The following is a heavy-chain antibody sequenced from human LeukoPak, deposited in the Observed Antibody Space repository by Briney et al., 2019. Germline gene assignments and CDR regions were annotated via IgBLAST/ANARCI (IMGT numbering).Heavy chain of an antibody. CDR1: GFTFSSYA. J-gene: IGHJ4*02. V-gene: IGHV3-23*01. D-gene: IGHD3-10*01. Sequence: GGSLRLSCAASGFTFSSYAMSWVRQAPGKGLEWVSGIGGSGGNTYYANSVKGRFTISRDNSKNTLSLQMNSLRAEDTAVYYCAKDGVYGPGSSYYFDYWGQGTLVTVSS. CDR3: AKDGVYGPGSSYYFDY. CDR2: IGGSGGNT.